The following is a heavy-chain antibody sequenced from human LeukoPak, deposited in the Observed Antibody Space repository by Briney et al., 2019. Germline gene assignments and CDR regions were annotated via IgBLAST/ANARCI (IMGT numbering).Heavy chain of an antibody. CDR3: ARGKYSAFDI. CDR1: GDSVSSNNIA. V-gene: IGHV6-1*01. J-gene: IGHJ3*02. CDR2: TYYRSKWRI. Sequence: SQTLSLTCGISGDSVSSNNIAWNWIRQSPSRGLEWLGRTYYRSKWRIDYAVSMKSRITINSDTSKNQFSLQLESVTPDDTAVYYCARGKYSAFDIWGQGTMVTVSS. D-gene: IGHD2/OR15-2a*01.